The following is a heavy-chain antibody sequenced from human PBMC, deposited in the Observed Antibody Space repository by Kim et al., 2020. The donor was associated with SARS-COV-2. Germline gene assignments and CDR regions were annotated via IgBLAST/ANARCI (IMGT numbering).Heavy chain of an antibody. D-gene: IGHD5-18*01. V-gene: IGHV3-33*01. J-gene: IGHJ4*02. Sequence: YANSVKGRFPISRDNSKSTLYLQMNSLRAEDTAVYYCVRDLTYNYAYWGQGTLVTVSS. CDR3: VRDLTYNYAY.